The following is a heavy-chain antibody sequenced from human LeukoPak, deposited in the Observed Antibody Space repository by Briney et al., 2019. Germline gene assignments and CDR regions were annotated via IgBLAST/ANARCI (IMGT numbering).Heavy chain of an antibody. V-gene: IGHV3-33*01. CDR1: GFTFSSYG. J-gene: IGHJ4*02. CDR2: IWYDGSNK. D-gene: IGHD6-13*01. CDR3: AREGPAAGLDY. Sequence: GRSLRLSCAASGFTFSSYGMHWVRQAPGKGLEWVAVIWYDGSNKYYADSVKGRFTISRDNSKNTLYLQMNSLRAEDTAVYYCAREGPAAGLDYWGQGTLVTVSS.